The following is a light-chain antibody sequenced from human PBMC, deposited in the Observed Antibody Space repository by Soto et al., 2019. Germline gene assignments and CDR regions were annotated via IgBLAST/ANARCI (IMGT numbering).Light chain of an antibody. CDR3: AAWDGGLNGVV. V-gene: IGLV1-44*01. Sequence: QYVLTQPPSVSGTPGQRVTFSCSGTSSNIGSHAVNWYQQLPGTAPKLLIYINNERPSGVPDRFSGSKSGTSASLAISGLQSEDEAHYYCAAWDGGLNGVVFGGGTQLTVL. J-gene: IGLJ7*01. CDR2: INN. CDR1: SSNIGSHA.